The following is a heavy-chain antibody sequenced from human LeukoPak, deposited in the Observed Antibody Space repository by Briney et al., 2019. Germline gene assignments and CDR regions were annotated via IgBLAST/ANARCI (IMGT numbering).Heavy chain of an antibody. CDR2: IYHSGST. J-gene: IGHJ1*01. CDR1: GGSISTYY. CDR3: ARGGPARLHFKN. D-gene: IGHD6-6*01. V-gene: IGHV4-59*01. Sequence: SETLSLTCTVSGGSISTYYWNWIRQPPGKGLEWIGYIYHSGSTNYNPSLQSRVTISVDTSKNQFSLNLNSVTAADTAVYYCARGGPARLHFKNGAQAPLVTVPS.